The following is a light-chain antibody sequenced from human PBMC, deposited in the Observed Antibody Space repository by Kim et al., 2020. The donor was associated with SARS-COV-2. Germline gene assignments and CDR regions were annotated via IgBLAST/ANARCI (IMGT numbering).Light chain of an antibody. CDR3: NSRDSSGNHPHVV. V-gene: IGLV3-19*01. Sequence: GQTGRITCQGDSLRSYYASWYQQKPGQAPVLVIYGKNNRPSGIPDRFSGSSSGNTASLTITGAQAEDEADYYCNSRDSSGNHPHVVFGGGTQLTV. CDR1: SLRSYY. CDR2: GKN. J-gene: IGLJ2*01.